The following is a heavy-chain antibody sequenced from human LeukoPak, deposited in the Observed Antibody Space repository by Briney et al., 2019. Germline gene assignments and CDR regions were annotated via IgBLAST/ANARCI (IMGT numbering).Heavy chain of an antibody. Sequence: SETLSLTCAVYGGSYSGYYWSWIRQPPGKGLEWIGEINHSGSTNYNPSLKSRVTISVDTSKNQFSLKLSSATAADTAVYYCARGRDRYPFVYWGQGTLVTVSS. CDR2: INHSGST. CDR1: GGSYSGYY. V-gene: IGHV4-34*01. D-gene: IGHD2-2*02. CDR3: ARGRDRYPFVY. J-gene: IGHJ4*02.